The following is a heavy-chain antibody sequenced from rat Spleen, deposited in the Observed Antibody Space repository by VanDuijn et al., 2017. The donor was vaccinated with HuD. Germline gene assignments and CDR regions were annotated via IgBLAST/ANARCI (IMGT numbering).Heavy chain of an antibody. CDR1: GFTFSDYN. CDR3: ARQGGFAY. CDR2: ISFDGRST. J-gene: IGHJ3*01. V-gene: IGHV5-7*01. Sequence: EVQLVESGGGLVQPGRSLKLSCAASGFTFSDYNIAWVRQAPKKGSAWVATISFDGRSTYYRDSVKGRFTISRENAKSNLYLQMDSLKSEDTATYYCARQGGFAYWGQGTLVTVSS.